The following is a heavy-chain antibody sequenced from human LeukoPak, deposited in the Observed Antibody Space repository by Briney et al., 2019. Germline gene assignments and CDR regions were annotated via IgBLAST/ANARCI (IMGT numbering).Heavy chain of an antibody. V-gene: IGHV3-30*18. CDR2: ISCDGSNK. D-gene: IGHD4-17*01. CDR1: GFTFSSYG. Sequence: GRSLRLSCAASGFTFSSYGMHWVRQAPGKGLEWVAVISCDGSNKYYADSVKGRFTISRDNSKNTLYLQMNSLRAEDTAVYYCAKSTVTTVPFPYYYYMDVWGKGTTVTVSS. J-gene: IGHJ6*03. CDR3: AKSTVTTVPFPYYYYMDV.